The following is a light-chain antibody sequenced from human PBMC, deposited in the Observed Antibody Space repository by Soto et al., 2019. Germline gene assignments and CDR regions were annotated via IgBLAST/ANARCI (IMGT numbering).Light chain of an antibody. V-gene: IGKV3-20*01. CDR2: GAS. CDR3: QQYGSSPRYT. CDR1: QSVSSSY. Sequence: EIVLTQSPGTLSLSPGERATLSCRASQSVSSSYLAWYQQKPGQAPRLLIYGASIRATGIPDRFSGSGSGTAFTLTISRLEPEDFAVYYCQQYGSSPRYTFGQGTKLEIK. J-gene: IGKJ2*01.